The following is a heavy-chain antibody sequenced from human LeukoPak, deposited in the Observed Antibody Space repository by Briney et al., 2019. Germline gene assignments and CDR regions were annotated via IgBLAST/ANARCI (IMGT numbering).Heavy chain of an antibody. J-gene: IGHJ4*02. Sequence: SETLSLTCTVSGGSISSYYWSWIRQPPGKGLEWIGYIYYSGSTNYNPSLKSRVTISVDTSKNQFSLKLSSVTAADTALYYCAKDADISVEPVVISSFDSWGQGTLVTVSS. V-gene: IGHV4-59*01. CDR2: IYYSGST. D-gene: IGHD3-22*01. CDR3: AKDADISVEPVVISSFDS. CDR1: GGSISSYY.